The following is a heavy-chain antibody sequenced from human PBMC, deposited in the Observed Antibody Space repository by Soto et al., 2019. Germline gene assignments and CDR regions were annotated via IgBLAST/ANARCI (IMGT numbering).Heavy chain of an antibody. V-gene: IGHV1-69*01. CDR3: ASRERVDAFDI. CDR1: GGSFSSNA. CDR2: IIPILGSA. D-gene: IGHD1-26*01. J-gene: IGHJ3*02. Sequence: QVQLVQSGAEVKKPGSSVKVSCKASGGSFSSNAISWVRQAPGQGLEWMGGIIPILGSANYAQKFQDRLTITADGSTTTTYMELXXXXXXXAAVYYCASRERVDAFDIWGQGTLVTVSS.